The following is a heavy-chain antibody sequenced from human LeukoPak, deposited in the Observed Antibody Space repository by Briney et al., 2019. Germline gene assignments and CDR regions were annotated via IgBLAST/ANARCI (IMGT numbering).Heavy chain of an antibody. Sequence: PSETLSLTCTVSGGSISSSSYYWGWIRQPPGKGLEWIGRIYYSGSTYYNPSLKSRVTISVDTSKNQCSLKLSSVTAADTAVYYCARLRVKHRIVVVPAASPHQDWGQGTLVTVSS. V-gene: IGHV4-39*01. D-gene: IGHD2-2*01. J-gene: IGHJ4*02. CDR3: ARLRVKHRIVVVPAASPHQD. CDR2: IYYSGST. CDR1: GGSISSSSYY.